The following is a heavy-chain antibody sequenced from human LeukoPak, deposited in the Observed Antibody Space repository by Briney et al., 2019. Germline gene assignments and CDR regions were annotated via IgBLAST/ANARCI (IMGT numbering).Heavy chain of an antibody. V-gene: IGHV1-18*01. CDR3: ARDSRPMITFGGVIVIYGFDP. J-gene: IGHJ5*02. D-gene: IGHD3-16*02. CDR2: ISAYNGNT. CDR1: GYTFTSYG. Sequence: GASVKVSCKASGYTFTSYGISWVRQAPGQGLEWMGWISAYNGNTNYAQKLQGRVTMTTDTSTSTAYMELRSLRSDDTAVYYCARDSRPMITFGGVIVIYGFDPWGQGTLVTVSS.